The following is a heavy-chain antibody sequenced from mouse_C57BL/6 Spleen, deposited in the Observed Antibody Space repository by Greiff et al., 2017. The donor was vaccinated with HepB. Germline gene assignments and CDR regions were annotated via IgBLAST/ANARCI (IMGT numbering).Heavy chain of an antibody. V-gene: IGHV1-69*01. CDR1: GYTFTSYW. Sequence: VQLQQPGAELVMPGASVKLSCKASGYTFTSYWMHWVKQRPGQGLEWIGEIDPSDSYTNYNQKFKGKSTLTVDKSSSTAYMQLSSLASEDSAVYYCARGSSTIVKAMDYWGQGTSVTVSS. CDR2: IDPSDSYT. J-gene: IGHJ4*01. CDR3: ARGSSTIVKAMDY. D-gene: IGHD2-5*01.